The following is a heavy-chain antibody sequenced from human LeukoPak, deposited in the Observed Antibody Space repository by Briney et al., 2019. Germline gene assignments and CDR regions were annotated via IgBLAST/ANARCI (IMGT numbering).Heavy chain of an antibody. J-gene: IGHJ4*02. CDR3: AKDIEYSYGPPDY. Sequence: GGSLRLSCAASGFTFSSYAMSWVRQAPGKGLEWVSAISGSGGSTYYADSVKGRFTISRDNSKNTLYLQMNSLRAKDTAVYYCAKDIEYSYGPPDYWGQGTLVTVSS. CDR1: GFTFSSYA. D-gene: IGHD5-18*01. V-gene: IGHV3-23*01. CDR2: ISGSGGST.